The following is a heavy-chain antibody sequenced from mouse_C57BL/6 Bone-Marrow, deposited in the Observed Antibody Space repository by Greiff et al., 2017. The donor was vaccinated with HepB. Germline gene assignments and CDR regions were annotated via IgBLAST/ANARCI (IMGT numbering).Heavy chain of an antibody. Sequence: QVQLQQSGAELVRPGASVTLSCKASGYTFTGYEMHWVKQTPVHGLEWIGAIDPVTGDTAYNQKFKGKAILTADKSSSTAYMELRSLTSEDSAVYACTRSDVTAYWGQGTTLTVSS. CDR3: TRSDVTAY. CDR1: GYTFTGYE. V-gene: IGHV1-15*01. J-gene: IGHJ2*01. CDR2: IDPVTGDT. D-gene: IGHD2-12*01.